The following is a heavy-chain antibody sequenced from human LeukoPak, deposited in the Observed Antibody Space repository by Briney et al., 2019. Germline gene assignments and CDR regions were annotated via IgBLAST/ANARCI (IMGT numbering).Heavy chain of an antibody. CDR1: GFTFSSYS. V-gene: IGHV3-23*01. J-gene: IGHJ4*02. Sequence: GGSLRLSCAASGFTFSSYSMNWVRQAPGKGLEWVSTVSGSGSSTYYADSVKGRFTISRDNSKNTLSLQMNSLRVEDTAVHYCASGSMITFGGVIAYWGQGTLVTVSS. CDR3: ASGSMITFGGVIAY. CDR2: VSGSGSST. D-gene: IGHD3-16*02.